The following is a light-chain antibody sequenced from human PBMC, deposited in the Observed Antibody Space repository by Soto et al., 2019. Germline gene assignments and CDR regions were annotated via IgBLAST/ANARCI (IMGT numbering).Light chain of an antibody. J-gene: IGKJ1*01. V-gene: IGKV3-11*01. CDR3: HQRTNGIT. CDR1: QNLGTLY. CDR2: DTS. Sequence: EIVLTQSPGTLSLSPGERGTLSCRASQNLGTLYLAWFQQKPGQPPRLLIHDTSNRAIGIPARFSGSGSGTDFTLTISSLEPEDFAVYYCHQRTNGITFGQGTKVDIK.